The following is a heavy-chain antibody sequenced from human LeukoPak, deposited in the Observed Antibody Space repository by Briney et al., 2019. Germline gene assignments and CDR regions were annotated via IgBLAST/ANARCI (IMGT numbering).Heavy chain of an antibody. Sequence: ASVKVSCKASGGTFSSYAISWVRQAPGQGLEWMGGIIPIFGTANYAQKFRGRVTITADESTSTAYMELSSLRSEDTAVYYCARDQRQAIRWGILLGYYDMDVWGKGTTVTVSS. CDR1: GGTFSSYA. CDR2: IIPIFGTA. J-gene: IGHJ6*04. CDR3: ARDQRQAIRWGILLGYYDMDV. V-gene: IGHV1-69*01. D-gene: IGHD4-23*01.